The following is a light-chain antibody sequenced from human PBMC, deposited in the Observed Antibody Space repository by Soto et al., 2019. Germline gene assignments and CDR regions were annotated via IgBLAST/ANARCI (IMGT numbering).Light chain of an antibody. CDR3: AAWDDSLSGFV. Sequence: QSVLTQPTSASGAAGQRVTISCSGSSSNIGSNSVNWYQQLPGTAPKLLIYSNNQRPSGVPDRFSGSKSGTSASLAISGLQSEDEADYYCAAWDDSLSGFVFGTGTKVTVL. CDR2: SNN. CDR1: SSNIGSNS. J-gene: IGLJ1*01. V-gene: IGLV1-44*01.